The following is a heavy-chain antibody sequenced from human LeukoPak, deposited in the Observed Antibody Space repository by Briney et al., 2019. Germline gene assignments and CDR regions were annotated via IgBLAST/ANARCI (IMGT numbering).Heavy chain of an antibody. CDR2: LYNSGTT. D-gene: IGHD3-22*01. V-gene: IGHV4-31*02. J-gene: IGHJ4*02. CDR1: GFTFSSYA. CDR3: ARLYYYESSGYWNYFDY. Sequence: LRLSCAASGFTFSSYAMSWVRQAPGKGLEWIGNLYNSGTTYYNPSLKSRVTISVDTSKNQFSLKLSSVTAADTAMYYCARLYYYESSGYWNYFDYWGQGTLVTVSS.